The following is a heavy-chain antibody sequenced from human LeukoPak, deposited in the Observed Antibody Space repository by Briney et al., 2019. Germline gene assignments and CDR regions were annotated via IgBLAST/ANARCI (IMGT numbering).Heavy chain of an antibody. CDR2: IYYSGST. CDR3: ARGPHYHDSSGYSPSYSYAMDV. D-gene: IGHD3-22*01. Sequence: SETLSLTCTVSGGSISSYYWSWIRQPPGKGLEWIGYIYYSGSTNYNPSLRSRVTISVDTSKNQFSLDLRSVTAADTAVYYCARGPHYHDSSGYSPSYSYAMDVWGQGTTVTVSS. V-gene: IGHV4-59*01. J-gene: IGHJ6*02. CDR1: GGSISSYY.